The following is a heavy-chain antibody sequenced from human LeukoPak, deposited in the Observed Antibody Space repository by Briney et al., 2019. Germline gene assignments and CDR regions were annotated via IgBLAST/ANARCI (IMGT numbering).Heavy chain of an antibody. J-gene: IGHJ5*02. V-gene: IGHV1-3*01. CDR3: ARGPSYYYGSGSSWFDP. CDR1: GYTFTSYA. Sequence: ASVKVSCKASGYTFTSYAMHWVRQAPGQRLEWMGWINAGNGNTKYSQKFQGRVTITRDTSASTAYMELSSLRSEDTAVYYCARGPSYYYGSGSSWFDPWGQGTLVTVSS. D-gene: IGHD3-10*01. CDR2: INAGNGNT.